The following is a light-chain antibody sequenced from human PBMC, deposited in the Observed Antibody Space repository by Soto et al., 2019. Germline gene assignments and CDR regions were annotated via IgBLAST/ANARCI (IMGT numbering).Light chain of an antibody. J-gene: IGLJ2*01. CDR1: ALPKQY. CDR2: KDS. CDR3: QSADSSGTYGV. Sequence: SYELTQPPSVSVSPGQTARITCPGEALPKQYAYWYQQKPGQAPVLVIYKDSERPSGIPERFSGSSSGTTVTLTISGVQAEDEADYYCQSADSSGTYGVFGGGTKLTVL. V-gene: IGLV3-25*03.